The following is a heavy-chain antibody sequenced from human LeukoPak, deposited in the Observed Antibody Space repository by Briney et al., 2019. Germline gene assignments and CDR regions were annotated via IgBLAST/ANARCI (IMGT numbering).Heavy chain of an antibody. D-gene: IGHD6-13*01. J-gene: IGHJ4*02. CDR3: ARDVSWLFDY. CDR2: ISYDGSNK. CDR1: GFTFSSYG. V-gene: IGHV3-30*03. Sequence: PGGSLRLSCAASGFTFSSYGMHWVRQAPGKGLEWVAVISYDGSNKYYADSVKGRFTISRDNSKNTLYLQMNSLRAEDTAVYYCARDVSWLFDYWGQGTLVTVSS.